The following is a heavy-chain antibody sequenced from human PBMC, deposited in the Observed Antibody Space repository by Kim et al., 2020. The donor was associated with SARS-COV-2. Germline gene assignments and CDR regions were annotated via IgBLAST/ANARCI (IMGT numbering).Heavy chain of an antibody. CDR2: ISYDGTST. CDR1: GFTFSSYA. Sequence: GGSLRLSCAASGFTFSSYAMHWVRQAPGKGLEWVAVISYDGTSTYYADSVKGRFTISRDNSKNTLYLQMNNLRPEDTTVFYCASDRDCAVTSCYNAFDI. CDR3: ASDRDCAVTSCYNAFDI. D-gene: IGHD2-2*02. V-gene: IGHV3-30-3*01. J-gene: IGHJ3*02.